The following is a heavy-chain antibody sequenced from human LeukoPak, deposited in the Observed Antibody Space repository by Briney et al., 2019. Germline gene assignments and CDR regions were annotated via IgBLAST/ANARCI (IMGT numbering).Heavy chain of an antibody. D-gene: IGHD7-27*01. CDR1: GFTFSSYA. V-gene: IGHV3-64*04. Sequence: PGGSLRLSCSASGFTFSSYAMHWVRQAPGKGLEYVSAISSNGGSTYYADSVKGRFTISRDNSKNTLYLQMNSLRVEDTAVYYCARDRSPNWAYWYFDLWGRGTLVTVSS. CDR3: ARDRSPNWAYWYFDL. CDR2: ISSNGGST. J-gene: IGHJ2*01.